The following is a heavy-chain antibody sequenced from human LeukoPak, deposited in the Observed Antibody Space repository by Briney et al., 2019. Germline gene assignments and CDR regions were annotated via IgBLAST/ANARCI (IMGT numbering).Heavy chain of an antibody. D-gene: IGHD3/OR15-3a*01. Sequence: SETLSLTCTVSGGSISYYYWSWIRQPPGKGLEWIGYIHYSGSTNYNPSLKSRVTISVDTSKNQFSLKLSSVTAADTAVYYCARDHGLGMDVWGQGTTVTVSS. V-gene: IGHV4-59*01. J-gene: IGHJ6*02. CDR2: IHYSGST. CDR3: ARDHGLGMDV. CDR1: GGSISYYY.